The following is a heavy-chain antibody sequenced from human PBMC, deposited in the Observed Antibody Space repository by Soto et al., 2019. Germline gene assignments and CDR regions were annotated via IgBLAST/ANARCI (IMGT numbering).Heavy chain of an antibody. V-gene: IGHV3-48*03. J-gene: IGHJ4*02. D-gene: IGHD1-26*01. Sequence: PGGSLRLSCAASGFTSSSYEMNWVRQAPGKGLEWVSYISSSGSTIYYADSVKGRFTISRDNAKNSLYLQMNSLRAEDTAVYYCARESGSYFYYFDYWGQGTLVTVSS. CDR1: GFTSSSYE. CDR3: ARESGSYFYYFDY. CDR2: ISSSGSTI.